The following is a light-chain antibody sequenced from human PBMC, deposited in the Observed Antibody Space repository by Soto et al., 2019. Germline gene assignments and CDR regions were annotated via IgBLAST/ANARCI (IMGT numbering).Light chain of an antibody. CDR3: QKYDYAPYT. J-gene: IGKJ2*01. V-gene: IGKV1-27*01. CDR2: AAS. Sequence: DIPMTQSPYSLSASVGDRVTITCRASQGIRNYLAWYQQKPGKVPKLLIYAASTLQSGVPFRFSGGGSGTDFTLTITSLQPEDVATYYCQKYDYAPYTFGQGTKLEI. CDR1: QGIRNY.